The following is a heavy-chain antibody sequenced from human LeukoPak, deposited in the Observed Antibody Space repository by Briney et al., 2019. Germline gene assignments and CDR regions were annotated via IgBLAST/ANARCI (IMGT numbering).Heavy chain of an antibody. CDR3: ARALFHLGYCSSTSCASNWFDH. V-gene: IGHV4-38-2*02. D-gene: IGHD2-2*01. Sequence: SETLALICTVSGYCISSGYYWGWIRQPPGKGLEWIGSIYHSGGPYYNPSLKSRVTISVDTSKNQFSLKLSSVTAADTAVYYCARALFHLGYCSSTSCASNWFDHWGQGTLVTVSS. CDR2: IYHSGGP. CDR1: GYCISSGYY. J-gene: IGHJ5*02.